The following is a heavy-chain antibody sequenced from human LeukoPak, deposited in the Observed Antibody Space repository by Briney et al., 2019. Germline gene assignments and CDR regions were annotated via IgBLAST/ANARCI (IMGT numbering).Heavy chain of an antibody. D-gene: IGHD5-24*01. V-gene: IGHV3-74*01. CDR1: GYPCNRYH. Sequence: GGSLRLSCAACGYPCNRYHELGARQAPGKGLVWVSQINSDGNITSYADSVKGRFTISRDNAKNTLYLQMNSLRAEDTAVYYCASGDVAAPRTLHGGQGTQVTVS. CDR3: ASGDVAAPRTLH. J-gene: IGHJ4*02. CDR2: INSDGNIT.